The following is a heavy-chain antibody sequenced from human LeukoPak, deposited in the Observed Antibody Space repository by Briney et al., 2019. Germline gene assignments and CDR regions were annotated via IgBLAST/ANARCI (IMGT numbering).Heavy chain of an antibody. V-gene: IGHV3-33*08. Sequence: GGSLRLSCAASGFTFSSYWMSWVRQAPGKGLEWVAVIWYDGSNKYYADSVKGRFTISRDNSKNTLYLQMNSLRAEDTAVYYCARDQIYDFWSGYDYWGQGTLVTVSS. CDR1: GFTFSSYW. J-gene: IGHJ4*02. CDR2: IWYDGSNK. CDR3: ARDQIYDFWSGYDY. D-gene: IGHD3-3*01.